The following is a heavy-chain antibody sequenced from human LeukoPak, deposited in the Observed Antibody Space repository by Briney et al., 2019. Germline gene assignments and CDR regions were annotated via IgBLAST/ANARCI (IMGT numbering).Heavy chain of an antibody. J-gene: IGHJ4*02. CDR3: AREAVAGLFDY. CDR2: IYTSGST. V-gene: IGHV4-4*07. D-gene: IGHD6-19*01. CDR1: GGSISSYY. Sequence: SETLSLTCTVSGGSISSYYRSCIRQPAGKGLEWIGRIYTSGSTNYNTSLKSRVTMSVDASKNPFSLKLSSVTAADTAVYYCAREAVAGLFDYWGQGTLVTVSS.